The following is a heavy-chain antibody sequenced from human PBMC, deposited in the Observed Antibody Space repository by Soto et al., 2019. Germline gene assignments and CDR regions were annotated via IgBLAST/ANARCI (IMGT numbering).Heavy chain of an antibody. V-gene: IGHV3-11*01. CDR2: ISGRDGNI. J-gene: IGHJ6*03. CDR1: GFTFSDSF. CDR3: AGDQGPNYMAV. Sequence: QVQLVESGGGLVKPGGSLRLSCAASGFTFSDSFMSWSRQPPGKGLEWFSYISGRDGNIYYADSVRGRFTISRDNAKNSVYLQMNSIRAEDTAVYYCAGDQGPNYMAVRGKGTTVTVS.